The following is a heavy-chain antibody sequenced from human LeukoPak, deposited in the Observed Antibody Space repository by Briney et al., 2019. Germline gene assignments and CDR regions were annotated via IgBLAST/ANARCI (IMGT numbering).Heavy chain of an antibody. CDR1: GYTFTSHW. V-gene: IGHV3-7*01. CDR3: ARSAYPFDY. CDR2: INQDGSQK. Sequence: GGSLRLSCAASGYTFTSHWMSWVRQAPGGGLEWVANINQDGSQKHYVDSVMGRFTISRDNAKNSLYLQLNNLRAKDTAVYCCARSAYPFDYWGQGIPVTVSS. J-gene: IGHJ4*02.